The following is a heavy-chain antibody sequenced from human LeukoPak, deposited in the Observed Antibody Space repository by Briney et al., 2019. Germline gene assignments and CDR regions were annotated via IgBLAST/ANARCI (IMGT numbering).Heavy chain of an antibody. CDR1: GGSFSGYY. V-gene: IGHV4-34*01. J-gene: IGHJ4*02. Sequence: SETLSLTCAVSGGSFSGYYWSWIRQPPGKGLEWIGEINHSGSTNYNPSLKSRVTISVDTSKNQFSLKLSSVTAADTAVYYCARGRDDYVWGSYRYTHDYWGQGTLVTVSS. D-gene: IGHD3-16*02. CDR3: ARGRDDYVWGSYRYTHDY. CDR2: INHSGST.